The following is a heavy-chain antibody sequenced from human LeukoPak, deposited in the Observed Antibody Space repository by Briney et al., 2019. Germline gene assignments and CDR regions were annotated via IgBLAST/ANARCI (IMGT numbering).Heavy chain of an antibody. D-gene: IGHD4-11*01. V-gene: IGHV3-48*03. CDR1: VFSFSSYM. Sequence: GGSLRLSCAASVFSFSSYMMNWVRQAPGQGLEWVSFITSSGNTMYYADSVKGRFTISRDNAKNSLYLQMNSLRADDTAVYYCARLRSKYWLDPRGQGTLVTVSS. CDR3: ARLRSKYWLDP. CDR2: ITSSGNTM. J-gene: IGHJ5*02.